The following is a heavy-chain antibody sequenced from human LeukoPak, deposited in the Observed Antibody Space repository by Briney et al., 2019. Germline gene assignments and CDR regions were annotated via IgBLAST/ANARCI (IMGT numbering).Heavy chain of an antibody. D-gene: IGHD6-13*01. CDR3: AKDPHPQQLVPYYFDY. Sequence: ETGGSLRLSCAASGFTFSSYGMHWVRQAPGKGLEWVAVIWYDGSNKYYADSVKGRFTISRDNSKNTLYLQMNSLRAEDTAVYYCAKDPHPQQLVPYYFDYWGQGTLVTVSS. CDR2: IWYDGSNK. J-gene: IGHJ4*02. CDR1: GFTFSSYG. V-gene: IGHV3-33*06.